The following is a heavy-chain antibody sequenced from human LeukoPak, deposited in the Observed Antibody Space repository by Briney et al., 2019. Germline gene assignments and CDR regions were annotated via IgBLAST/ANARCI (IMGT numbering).Heavy chain of an antibody. CDR3: AKERGIVVVTKVTDY. V-gene: IGHV3-23*01. CDR2: FSGSGGNT. J-gene: IGHJ4*02. CDR1: GFTFSSYA. D-gene: IGHD3-22*01. Sequence: GGSLRLSCAASGFTFSSYAMSWVRQAPGKGLEWVSTFSGSGGNTYYADSVKGRFTISRDNSKNTLYLQMNSLRAEDTAVYYCAKERGIVVVTKVTDYWGQGTLVTVSS.